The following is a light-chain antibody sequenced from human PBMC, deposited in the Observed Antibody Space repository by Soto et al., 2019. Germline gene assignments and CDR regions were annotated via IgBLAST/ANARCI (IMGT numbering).Light chain of an antibody. Sequence: ETVMTQSPATLSVSPGERATLSCRASQSVSSNLAWYQQKPGQAPRLLIYGASTRATGIPDRFSSGGSGTEFTLTISSLQSEDFAVYYCQQYNDWTYTFGQGTKLEIQ. CDR1: QSVSSN. J-gene: IGKJ2*01. CDR2: GAS. V-gene: IGKV3-15*01. CDR3: QQYNDWTYT.